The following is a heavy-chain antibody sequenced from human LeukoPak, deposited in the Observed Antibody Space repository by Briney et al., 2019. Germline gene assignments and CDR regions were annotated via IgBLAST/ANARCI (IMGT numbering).Heavy chain of an antibody. CDR2: MYTSGTT. CDR1: GDSISRSDYY. V-gene: IGHV4-61*02. Sequence: SETLSLTCSVSGDSISRSDYYWSWIRQPAGKGLEWIGRMYTSGTTKYNPSLKSRVTMSVDTSNNQFSLKVSSVTAADTAVYYCARDQGSYYGVDVWGQGTTVTVSS. J-gene: IGHJ6*02. CDR3: ARDQGSYYGVDV.